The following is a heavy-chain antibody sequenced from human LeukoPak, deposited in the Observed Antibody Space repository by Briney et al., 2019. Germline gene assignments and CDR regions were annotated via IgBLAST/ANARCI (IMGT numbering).Heavy chain of an antibody. Sequence: SETLSLTCTVSGGSISSYYWSWIRQPPGKGLEWIGYIYYSGSTNYNPSLKSRVTISVDTSKNQFSLKLSSVTAADTAVYYCARVMPNNRGYSSSSGGGWFDPWGQGTLVTVSS. CDR3: ARVMPNNRGYSSSSGGGWFDP. CDR2: IYYSGST. CDR1: GGSISSYY. D-gene: IGHD6-6*01. V-gene: IGHV4-59*01. J-gene: IGHJ5*02.